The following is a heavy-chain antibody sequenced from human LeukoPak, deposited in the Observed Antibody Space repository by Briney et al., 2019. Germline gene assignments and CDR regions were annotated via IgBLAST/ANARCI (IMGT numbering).Heavy chain of an antibody. CDR3: ARFRVVVAANGMDV. CDR2: INHSGST. V-gene: IGHV4-34*01. J-gene: IGHJ6*02. CDR1: GGSFSGYY. D-gene: IGHD2-15*01. Sequence: KPSETLSLTCAVYGGSFSGYYWSWIRQPPGKGLEWIGEINHSGSTNYNPSLKSRVTISVDTSKNQFSLKLSSVTAADTAVYYCARFRVVVAANGMDVWGQGTTVTVSS.